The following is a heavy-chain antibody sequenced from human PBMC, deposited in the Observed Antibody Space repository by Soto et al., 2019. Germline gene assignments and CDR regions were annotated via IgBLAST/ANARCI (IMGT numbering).Heavy chain of an antibody. CDR3: ARTAAAGKYYYGMDV. Sequence: XXSLKISCKGSGYSFTSYWIIWVRQMPGKGLEWMGRIDPSDSYTNYSPSFQGQVTISADKSISTAYLQWSSLKASDTAMYYCARTAAAGKYYYGMDVWGQGTTVTVSS. CDR2: IDPSDSYT. J-gene: IGHJ6*02. CDR1: GYSFTSYW. D-gene: IGHD6-13*01. V-gene: IGHV5-10-1*04.